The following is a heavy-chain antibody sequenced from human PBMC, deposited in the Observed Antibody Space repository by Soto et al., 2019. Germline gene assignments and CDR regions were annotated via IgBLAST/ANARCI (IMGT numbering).Heavy chain of an antibody. J-gene: IGHJ4*02. CDR1: GFTFSSYA. CDR2: ISYDGSNK. CDR3: ASLLSWSSSWAFDY. Sequence: GGSLRLSCAASGFTFSSYAMHWVRQAPGKGLEWVAVISYDGSNKYYADSVKGRFTISRDNSKNTLYLQMNSLGAEDTAVYYCASLLSWSSSWAFDYWGQGTLVTVSS. V-gene: IGHV3-30-3*01. D-gene: IGHD6-13*01.